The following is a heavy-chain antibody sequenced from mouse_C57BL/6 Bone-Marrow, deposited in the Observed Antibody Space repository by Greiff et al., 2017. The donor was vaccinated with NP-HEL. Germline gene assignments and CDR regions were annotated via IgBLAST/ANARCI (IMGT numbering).Heavy chain of an antibody. Sequence: DVQLVESGGGLVKPGGSLKLSCAASGFTFSSYAMSWVRQTPEKRLEWVATISDGGSYTYYPDNVKGRFTISRDNAKNNLYLQMSHLKSEDTAMYYCASPYAMDYWGQGTSVTVSS. CDR2: ISDGGSYT. V-gene: IGHV5-4*01. J-gene: IGHJ4*01. CDR1: GFTFSSYA. CDR3: ASPYAMDY.